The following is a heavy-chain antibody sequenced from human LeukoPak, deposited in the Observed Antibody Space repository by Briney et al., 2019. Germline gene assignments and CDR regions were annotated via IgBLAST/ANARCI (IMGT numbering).Heavy chain of an antibody. Sequence: PGGSLRLSCAASGFTFSSYSMNWVRQAPGKGLEWVSSISSSSSYIYYADSVKGRFTISRDNAKNSLYLQMNSLRVDDTAVYYCTREDHSNYNYWGQGTLVTVSS. V-gene: IGHV3-21*01. J-gene: IGHJ4*02. CDR1: GFTFSSYS. CDR2: ISSSSSYI. CDR3: TREDHSNYNY. D-gene: IGHD4-11*01.